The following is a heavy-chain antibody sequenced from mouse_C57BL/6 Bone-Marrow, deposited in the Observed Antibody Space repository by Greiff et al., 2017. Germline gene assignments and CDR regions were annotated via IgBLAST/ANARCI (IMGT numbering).Heavy chain of an antibody. CDR1: GFTFSDYY. CDR2: ISNGGGST. V-gene: IGHV5-12*01. CDR3: ARYYYGGFDY. Sequence: EVKLMESGGGLVQPGGSLKLSCAASGFTFSDYYMYWVRQTPEKRLEWVAYISNGGGSTYYPDTVKGRFTISRGNATNTLYLQMSRLKSEDTAMYYCARYYYGGFDYWGQGTTLTVSS. D-gene: IGHD1-1*01. J-gene: IGHJ2*01.